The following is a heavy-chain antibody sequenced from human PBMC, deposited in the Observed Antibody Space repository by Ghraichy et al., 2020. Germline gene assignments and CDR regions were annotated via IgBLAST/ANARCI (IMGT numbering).Heavy chain of an antibody. D-gene: IGHD3-16*01. CDR1: GGSISSYY. CDR2: IYYSGST. J-gene: IGHJ3*02. CDR3: ARLRSAFDI. V-gene: IGHV4-59*08. Sequence: SETLSLTCTVSGGSISSYYWSWIRQPPGKGLEWIGYIYYSGSTNYNPSLKSRVTISVDTSKNQFSLKLSSVTAADTAVYYCARLRSAFDIWGQGTMVTVSS.